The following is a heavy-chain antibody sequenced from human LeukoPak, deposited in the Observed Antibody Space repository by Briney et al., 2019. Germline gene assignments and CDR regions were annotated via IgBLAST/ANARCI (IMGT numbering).Heavy chain of an antibody. CDR3: ARVLRYFDWLSKVFGY. CDR2: ISYDGSNK. V-gene: IGHV3-30-3*01. CDR1: GFTFSSYA. J-gene: IGHJ4*02. D-gene: IGHD3-9*01. Sequence: GGSLRLSCAASGFTFSSYAMHWVRQAPGKGLEWVAVISYDGSNKYYADSVKGRFTISRDNSKNTLYLQMNSLRAEDTAVYYCARVLRYFDWLSKVFGYWGQGTLVTVSS.